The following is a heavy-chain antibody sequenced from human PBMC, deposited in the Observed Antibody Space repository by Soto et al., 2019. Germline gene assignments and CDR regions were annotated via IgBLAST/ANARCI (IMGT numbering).Heavy chain of an antibody. J-gene: IGHJ4*02. Sequence: QVQLVQSGAEVKKPGASVKVSCKASGYTFSSFGISWVRQAPGQGLEWMGWIIVCNGATNYVQKFQGRVTMITDTSTTTAALEVRSRRSDDTAGEYCSRDSRCSKSCVGDYGYCFDYWGQGTLVTVSS. CDR1: GYTFSSFG. CDR2: IIVCNGAT. CDR3: SRDSRCSKSCVGDYGYCFDY. V-gene: IGHV1-18*04. D-gene: IGHD2-21*02.